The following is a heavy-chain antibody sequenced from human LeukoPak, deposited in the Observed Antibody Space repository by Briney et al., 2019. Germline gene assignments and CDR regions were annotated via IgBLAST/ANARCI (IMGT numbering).Heavy chain of an antibody. CDR3: AVFRTTDDY. Sequence: ASVKVSCKASGYTFTGYYMDWVRQAPGQGLEWMGGINPDSGDTNYAPNFQGRVTMTRDPSISTGYMELSRLTSEDTAVYFWAVFRTTDDYWGQGTLVTVSS. CDR2: INPDSGDT. D-gene: IGHD1-14*01. CDR1: GYTFTGYY. V-gene: IGHV1-2*02. J-gene: IGHJ4*02.